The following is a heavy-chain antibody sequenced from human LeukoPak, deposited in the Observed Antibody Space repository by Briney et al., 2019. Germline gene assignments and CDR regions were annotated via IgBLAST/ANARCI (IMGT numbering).Heavy chain of an antibody. V-gene: IGHV4-4*07. J-gene: IGHJ5*02. CDR2: IYTSGST. CDR1: GGSISSYY. D-gene: IGHD6-13*01. Sequence: SETLPLTCTVSGGSISSYYWSWLRQPAGKGLEWIGRIYTSGSTNYNPSLKSRVTMSVDTSKNQFSLKLSSVTAADTAVYYCAREAGRTIIAAARYNWFDPWGQGTLVTVSS. CDR3: AREAGRTIIAAARYNWFDP.